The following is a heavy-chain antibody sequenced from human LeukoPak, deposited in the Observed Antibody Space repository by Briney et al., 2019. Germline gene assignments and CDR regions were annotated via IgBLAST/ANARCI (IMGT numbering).Heavy chain of an antibody. D-gene: IGHD2-15*01. CDR1: GYIFTNYG. J-gene: IGHJ4*02. Sequence: GASVKVSCKASGYIFTNYGISWVRQAPGQGLEWMGWISGYNGNTNYAQKLQGRVTMTTDTSTSTAYMELSSLRSEDMAVYYCARSGFFAWWGFDYWGQGTLVTVSS. CDR2: ISGYNGNT. CDR3: ARSGFFAWWGFDY. V-gene: IGHV1-18*03.